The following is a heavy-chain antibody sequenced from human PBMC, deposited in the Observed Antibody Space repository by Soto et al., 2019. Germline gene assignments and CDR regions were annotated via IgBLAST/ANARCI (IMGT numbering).Heavy chain of an antibody. CDR2: ISHDGSNK. CDR3: ANDDSYCGYNYDAMYV. D-gene: IGHD3-22*01. CDR1: GFTFYKYG. V-gene: IGHV3-30*18. Sequence: GGSLRLSCAASGFTFYKYGMHWVRQAPGKGLEWVALISHDGSNKYYVDSVKGRFTIARDNSKNTVFLRMNSLRPEDTALYFCANDDSYCGYNYDAMYVWGQGTTVTVSS. J-gene: IGHJ6*02.